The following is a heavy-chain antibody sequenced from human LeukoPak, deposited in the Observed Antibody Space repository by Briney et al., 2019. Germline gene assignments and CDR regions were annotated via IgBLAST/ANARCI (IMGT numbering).Heavy chain of an antibody. Sequence: PGGSLRLSCAASGFTFDDYAMHWVRQAPGKGLEWVSGISWNSGSIGYADSVKGRFTISRDNAKNSLYLQMNSLRAEDTALYYCAKASSSSWYREWFDPWGQGTLVTVSS. CDR1: GFTFDDYA. V-gene: IGHV3-9*01. D-gene: IGHD6-13*01. CDR3: AKASSSSWYREWFDP. J-gene: IGHJ5*02. CDR2: ISWNSGSI.